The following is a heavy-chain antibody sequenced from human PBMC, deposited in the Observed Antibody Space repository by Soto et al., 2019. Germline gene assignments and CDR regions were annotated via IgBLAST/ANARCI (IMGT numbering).Heavy chain of an antibody. Sequence: PSETLSLTCTVSGGALRKNIYYWGWIRQPPGKGLEWIGTMYFSGSMYHNPSLKGRVTVSDDTSKNQFSLRLTSVTATDTAVYYCVVGESLDHWGQGSLVTVSS. CDR1: GGALRKNIYY. J-gene: IGHJ4*02. CDR3: VVGESLDH. CDR2: MYFSGSM. D-gene: IGHD6-6*01. V-gene: IGHV4-39*01.